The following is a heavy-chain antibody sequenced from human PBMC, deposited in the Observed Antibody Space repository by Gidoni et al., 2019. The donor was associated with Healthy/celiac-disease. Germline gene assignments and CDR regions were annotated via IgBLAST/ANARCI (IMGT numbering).Heavy chain of an antibody. D-gene: IGHD3-10*01. CDR1: GYGFTTYW. CDR3: ARHSPGMGTIGGPDV. Sequence: EVQLVQSGAEVKKPGESLKISCKGSGYGFTTYWIVWVRQMPGKGLEWMGIIYPCDSDTRYSPSFQGQVNISADKSISTAYLQWSSLKASDTAMYYCARHSPGMGTIGGPDVWGQGTLVTVSS. V-gene: IGHV5-51*01. J-gene: IGHJ4*02. CDR2: IYPCDSDT.